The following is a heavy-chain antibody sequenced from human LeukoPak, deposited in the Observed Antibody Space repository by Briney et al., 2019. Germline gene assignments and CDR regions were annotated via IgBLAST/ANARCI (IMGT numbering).Heavy chain of an antibody. V-gene: IGHV3-66*01. J-gene: IGHJ4*02. CDR3: ARAFQYGSGSYPYSL. CDR2: IYSGGNT. D-gene: IGHD3-10*01. Sequence: GGSLRLSCAASGFTVSNNDMCWVRQAPGKGLEWVSDIYSGGNTNYADSVKGRFIISRDNLENTLFLQMNSLRAENTAVYYCARAFQYGSGSYPYSLWGQGTLVTVSS. CDR1: GFTVSNND.